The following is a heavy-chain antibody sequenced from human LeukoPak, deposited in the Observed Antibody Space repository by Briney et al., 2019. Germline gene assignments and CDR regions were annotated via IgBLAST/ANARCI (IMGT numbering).Heavy chain of an antibody. J-gene: IGHJ4*02. CDR1: GFTFRNAW. CDR3: TTDLTSYYYDSSGYS. D-gene: IGHD3-22*01. V-gene: IGHV3-15*07. CDR2: IKSKTDGGTT. Sequence: GGSLRLSCAAFGFTFRNAWMNWVRQAPGKGLEWVGRIKSKTDGGTTDYAAPVKGRVTISRDESINTLYLQMNSLKTEDTPVYYCTTDLTSYYYDSSGYSWGQGTLVTVSS.